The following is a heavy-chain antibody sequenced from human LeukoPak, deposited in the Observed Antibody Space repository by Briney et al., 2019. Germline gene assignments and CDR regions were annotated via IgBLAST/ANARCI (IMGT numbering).Heavy chain of an antibody. D-gene: IGHD2-2*02. CDR1: GFTFSSYS. J-gene: IGHJ4*02. V-gene: IGHV3-48*04. Sequence: GGSLRLSCAASGFTFSSYSMNWVRQAPGKGLEWVSYISTSSSIIYYADSVKGRFTISRDNAKNSLYLQMNSLRAEDTAVYYCASIGYCSSTSCYTLGWVDYWGQGTLVTVSS. CDR2: ISTSSSII. CDR3: ASIGYCSSTSCYTLGWVDY.